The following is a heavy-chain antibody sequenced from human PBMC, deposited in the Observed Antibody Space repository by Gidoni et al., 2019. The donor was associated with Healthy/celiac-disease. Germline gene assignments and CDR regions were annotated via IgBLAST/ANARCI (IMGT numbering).Heavy chain of an antibody. V-gene: IGHV1-46*04. CDR3: AREVGVEGWLRLYYFDY. CDR2: INPSGGST. J-gene: IGHJ4*02. CDR1: GYTFTSSY. D-gene: IGHD5-12*01. Sequence: QVQLVQAGAEVKKPGASVKVSCKASGYTFTSSYLHWVRQDPGQGLEWMGIINPSGGSTSYAQKLQGRVTMTRDTSTSTVYMELSSLRSEDTAVYYCAREVGVEGWLRLYYFDYWGQGTLVTVSS.